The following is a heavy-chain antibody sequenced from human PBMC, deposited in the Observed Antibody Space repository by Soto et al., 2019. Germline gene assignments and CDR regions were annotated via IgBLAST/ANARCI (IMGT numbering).Heavy chain of an antibody. CDR1: GGSITSDYSC. D-gene: IGHD3-10*01. Sequence: SETLSLTCTVSGGSITSDYSCWSWIRQPPGEGQEWIGHIFDSGTTYTNPSLRSQVAISLDTSKNHFSLTLSSVTAADTAVYYYASGPPGDKHPYWGQRAPDTVSS. V-gene: IGHV4-30-4*01. CDR2: IFDSGTT. J-gene: IGHJ4*02. CDR3: ASGPPGDKHPY.